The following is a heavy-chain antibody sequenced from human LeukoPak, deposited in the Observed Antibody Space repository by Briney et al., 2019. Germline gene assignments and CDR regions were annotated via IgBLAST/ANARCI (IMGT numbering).Heavy chain of an antibody. D-gene: IGHD3-22*01. CDR2: IGGSGGST. J-gene: IGHJ4*02. Sequence: GGSLRLSCAASGFTFSSYAMSWVRQAPGKGLEWVSAIGGSGGSTYYADSVKGRFTISRDNSKNTLYLQMNSLRAEDTAVYYCAKDRPYYYDSSGYYYSPYYFDYWGQGTLVTVSS. CDR3: AKDRPYYYDSSGYYYSPYYFDY. CDR1: GFTFSSYA. V-gene: IGHV3-23*01.